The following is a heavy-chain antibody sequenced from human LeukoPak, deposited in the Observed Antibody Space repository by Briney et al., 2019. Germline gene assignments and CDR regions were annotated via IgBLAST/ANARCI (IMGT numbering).Heavy chain of an antibody. CDR2: ISSDSRTL. CDR1: GFTFSSYS. Sequence: PGGSLRLSFAASGFTFSSYSMNWVRPAPGKGLEWVSYISSDSRTLYYADSVKGRFTISRDNAKNSLYLQMKSLRDEDTAVYYCARYGSGTSYITNYFDYWGQGTLVTVSS. D-gene: IGHD3-10*01. J-gene: IGHJ4*02. V-gene: IGHV3-48*02. CDR3: ARYGSGTSYITNYFDY.